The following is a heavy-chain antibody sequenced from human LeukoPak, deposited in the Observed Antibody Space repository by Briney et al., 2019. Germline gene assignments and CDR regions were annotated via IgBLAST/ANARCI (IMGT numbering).Heavy chain of an antibody. CDR3: ARFADSSSWYVLNYYYYYYMDV. J-gene: IGHJ6*03. CDR1: GYTFTRYE. D-gene: IGHD6-13*01. CDR2: MYLYRGKT. Sequence: ASVNVSCKASGYTFTRYEIHWLRPATGQGVAWVGWMYLYRGKTDYPQKLQGRVTLPRKTSLRTAYLEPSILTSEEPAGYSFARFADSSSWYVLNYYYYYYMDVWGKGTTVTVSS. V-gene: IGHV1-8*01.